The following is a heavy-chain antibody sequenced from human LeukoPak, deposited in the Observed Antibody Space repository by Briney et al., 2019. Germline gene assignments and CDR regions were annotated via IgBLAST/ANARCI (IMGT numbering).Heavy chain of an antibody. Sequence: PSETLSLTCAVSGYSISTGYFWGWSRPSPGQGLEWIGSIFHTGSASYNPSLKSRATLSVDTSKNELSLKLTSVSAADTAIYYCASPRGTYIDYWGQGTLVIVSS. CDR1: GYSISTGYF. CDR3: ASPRGTYIDY. CDR2: IFHTGSA. V-gene: IGHV4-38-2*01. J-gene: IGHJ4*02. D-gene: IGHD3-16*01.